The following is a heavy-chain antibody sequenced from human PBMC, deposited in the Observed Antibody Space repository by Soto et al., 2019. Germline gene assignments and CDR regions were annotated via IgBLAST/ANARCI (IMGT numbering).Heavy chain of an antibody. V-gene: IGHV3-30-3*02. J-gene: IGHJ4*02. Sequence: GSLRLSGAAPGFTFSIYALHWVRQAPGKGLEWVAVMSPNGNNQYYADSVKGRFTISRDTSKSTLYLQMTSLRPDDTAVYCCATGANFYYDTSRYWGQGTLVTVSS. D-gene: IGHD3-22*01. CDR2: MSPNGNNQ. CDR1: GFTFSIYA. CDR3: ATGANFYYDTSRY.